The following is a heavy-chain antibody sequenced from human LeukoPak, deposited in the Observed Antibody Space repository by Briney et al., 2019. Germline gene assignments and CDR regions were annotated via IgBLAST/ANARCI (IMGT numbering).Heavy chain of an antibody. CDR3: ARAVVVVAARIFDY. CDR2: IKQDGSEK. J-gene: IGHJ4*02. Sequence: GGSLRLSCAASGFTFSSYWMSWVRQAPGKGLEWVANIKQDGSEKYYVDSVKGRFTISRDNAKNSLYLQMNSPRAEDTAVYYCARAVVVVAARIFDYWGQGTLVTVSS. D-gene: IGHD2-15*01. CDR1: GFTFSSYW. V-gene: IGHV3-7*01.